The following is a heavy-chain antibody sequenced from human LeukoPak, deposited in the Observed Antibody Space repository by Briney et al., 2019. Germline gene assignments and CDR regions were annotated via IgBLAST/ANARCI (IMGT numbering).Heavy chain of an antibody. CDR3: AKDRSIVGATPFDY. CDR2: ISGSGGST. Sequence: PGGSLRLSCAASGFTFSSYGMSWVRQAPGKGLEWVSAISGSGGSTYYADSVKGRFTISRDNSKNTLYLQMNSLRAEDTAVYYCAKDRSIVGATPFDYWGQVTLVTVSS. J-gene: IGHJ4*02. V-gene: IGHV3-23*01. CDR1: GFTFSSYG. D-gene: IGHD1-26*01.